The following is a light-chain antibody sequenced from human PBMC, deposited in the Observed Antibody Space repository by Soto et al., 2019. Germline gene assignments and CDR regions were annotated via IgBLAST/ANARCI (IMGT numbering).Light chain of an antibody. CDR1: QDVGSL. Sequence: EVVMTQSPATLSVSPGEGATLSCRASQDVGSLVAWYQQKPGQAPRLLIYRVSTRATDIAARFTGSGSGTDFTLSISSLQTEDFAVYYCQQYYHSPITFGPGTRLEIK. CDR3: QQYYHSPIT. V-gene: IGKV3-15*01. J-gene: IGKJ5*01. CDR2: RVS.